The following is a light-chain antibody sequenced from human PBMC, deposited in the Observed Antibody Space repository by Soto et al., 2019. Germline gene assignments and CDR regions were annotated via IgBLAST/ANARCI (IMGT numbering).Light chain of an antibody. CDR3: HQYNDWRT. CDR2: GAS. CDR1: QSVSST. J-gene: IGKJ1*01. V-gene: IGKV3-15*01. Sequence: EIVMTQSPATLSVTPGDRATLSCRASQSVSSTLAWYQQKPGQAPSLLIYGASTRATGIPARLRGSGSGTEFPLTISSLQSEDFAVYYCHQYNDWRTFGQGTKVEIK.